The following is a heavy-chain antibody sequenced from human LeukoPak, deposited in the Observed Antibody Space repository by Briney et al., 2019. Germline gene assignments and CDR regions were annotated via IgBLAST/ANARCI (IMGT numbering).Heavy chain of an antibody. J-gene: IGHJ4*02. CDR1: GGSFSGYY. V-gene: IGHV4-34*01. CDR3: AGINWNRSLAFDY. CDR2: INHSGST. D-gene: IGHD1-1*01. Sequence: PSETLSLTCAVYGGSFSGYYWSWIRQPPGKGLEWIGEINHSGSTNYNPSLKSRVTISVDTSKNQFSLKLSSVTAADTAVYYCAGINWNRSLAFDYWGQGTLVTVSS.